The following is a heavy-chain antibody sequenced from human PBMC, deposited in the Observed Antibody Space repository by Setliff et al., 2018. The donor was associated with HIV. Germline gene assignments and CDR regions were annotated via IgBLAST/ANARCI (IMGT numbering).Heavy chain of an antibody. Sequence: PGESLKISCKGSGYSFTSYWIGWVRQMPGNGLEWMGIIYPGDSDTRYSPSFQGQVTISADKSISTAYLQWSSLKASDTAMYYCARGNYDILTGYIGYYDYWGQGTLVTVSS. V-gene: IGHV5-51*01. D-gene: IGHD3-9*01. J-gene: IGHJ4*02. CDR2: IYPGDSDT. CDR1: GYSFTSYW. CDR3: ARGNYDILTGYIGYYDY.